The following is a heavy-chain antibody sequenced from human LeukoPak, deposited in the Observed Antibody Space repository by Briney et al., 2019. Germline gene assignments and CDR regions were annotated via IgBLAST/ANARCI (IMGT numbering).Heavy chain of an antibody. J-gene: IGHJ4*02. V-gene: IGHV3-33*01. CDR2: IWYDGSNK. CDR1: GFTFSSYG. D-gene: IGHD6-19*01. Sequence: GGSLRLSCAASGFTFSSYGMHWARQAPGKGLEWVAVIWYDGSNKYYADSVKGRFTISRDNSKNTLYLQMNSLRAGDTAVYYCARGGPSYRSGWSHPYFDYWGQGTLVTVSS. CDR3: ARGGPSYRSGWSHPYFDY.